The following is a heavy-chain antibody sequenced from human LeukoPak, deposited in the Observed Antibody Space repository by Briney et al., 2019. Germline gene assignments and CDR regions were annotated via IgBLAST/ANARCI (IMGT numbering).Heavy chain of an antibody. Sequence: GGSLRLSCAASGFTFDDYAMHWVRQAPGKGLEWVSGISWNSGSIGYADSVKGRFTISRDNAKNSLYLQMNSLRAEDMALYYCAKESGSYYGYFDYWGXXXXXTVS. J-gene: IGHJ4*01. V-gene: IGHV3-9*03. D-gene: IGHD1-26*01. CDR3: AKESGSYYGYFDY. CDR1: GFTFDDYA. CDR2: ISWNSGSI.